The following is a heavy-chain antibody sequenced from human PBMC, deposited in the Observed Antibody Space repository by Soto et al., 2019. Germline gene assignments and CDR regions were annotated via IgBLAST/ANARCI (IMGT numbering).Heavy chain of an antibody. CDR3: ARRTFIRGPARDYYYYGMDV. CDR1: GYSFTSYW. CDR2: IYPGDSDT. V-gene: IGHV5-51*01. Sequence: ESLKISCKGSGYSFTSYWIGWVRQMPGKGLEWMGIIYPGDSDTRYSPSFQGQVTISADKSISTAYLQWSSLKASDTAMYYCARRTFIRGPARDYYYYGMDVWGQGTTVTVSS. J-gene: IGHJ6*02. D-gene: IGHD3-10*01.